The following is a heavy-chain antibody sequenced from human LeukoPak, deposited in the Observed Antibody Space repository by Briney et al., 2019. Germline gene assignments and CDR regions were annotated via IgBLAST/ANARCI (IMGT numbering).Heavy chain of an antibody. D-gene: IGHD5-12*01. CDR3: ASEDIVATIDY. V-gene: IGHV3-33*01. CDR2: IWYDGSNK. J-gene: IGHJ4*02. Sequence: GGSLRLSCAASGFTFSSYGMHWVRQAPGKGLEWVAVIWYDGSNKYYADSVKGRFTISRDNSKNTLYLQMNSLRDEDTAVYYCASEDIVATIDYWGQGTLVTVSS. CDR1: GFTFSSYG.